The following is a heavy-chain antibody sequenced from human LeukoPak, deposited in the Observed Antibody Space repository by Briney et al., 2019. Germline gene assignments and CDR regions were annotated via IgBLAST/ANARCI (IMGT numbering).Heavy chain of an antibody. D-gene: IGHD5-24*01. CDR2: INQDGSEK. V-gene: IGHV3-7*04. J-gene: IGHJ4*02. CDR3: TRVGYIDEGIDY. Sequence: GGSLRLSCAGSGFTFSSYWMSWVRQAPGKGLEWVAKINQDGSEKDYVDSVEGRFTISRDNAKNSLYLQMNSLRAEDTAIYYCTRVGYIDEGIDYWGQGTLVTVSS. CDR1: GFTFSSYW.